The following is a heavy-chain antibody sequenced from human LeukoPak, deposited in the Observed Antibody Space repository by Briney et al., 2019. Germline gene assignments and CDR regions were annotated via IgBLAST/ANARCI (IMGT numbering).Heavy chain of an antibody. CDR3: ARGSGGNYKAFDY. Sequence: PSETLSLTCAVYGGSFSGYYWSWIRQPPGKGLEWIGEINHSGSTNYNPSLKSRVTISVDTSKNQFSLKLSSVTAADTAVYYCARGSGGNYKAFDYWGQGTLVTVSS. J-gene: IGHJ4*02. CDR2: INHSGST. CDR1: GGSFSGYY. V-gene: IGHV4-34*01. D-gene: IGHD1-26*01.